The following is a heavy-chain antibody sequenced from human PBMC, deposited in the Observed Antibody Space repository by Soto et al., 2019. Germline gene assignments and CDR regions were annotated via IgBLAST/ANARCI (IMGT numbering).Heavy chain of an antibody. D-gene: IGHD3-10*01. Sequence: ASVKVSCKASGYTFTGYYMHWVRQAPGQGLEWMGWINPNSGGTNYAQKFQGWVTMTRDTSISTAYMELSRLRSDDTAVYYCARNPRGHLDYYGMDVWGQGTTVTVSS. CDR1: GYTFTGYY. V-gene: IGHV1-2*04. J-gene: IGHJ6*02. CDR3: ARNPRGHLDYYGMDV. CDR2: INPNSGGT.